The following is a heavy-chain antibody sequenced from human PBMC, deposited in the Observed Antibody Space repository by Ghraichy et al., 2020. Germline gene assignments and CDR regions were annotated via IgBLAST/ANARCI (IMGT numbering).Heavy chain of an antibody. CDR1: GGSITPNF. J-gene: IGHJ6*02. D-gene: IGHD3-16*01. Sequence: SETLSLTCTVSGGSITPNFWSWIRQPPGKGLEWVGYIYYSGSTSYNPSLKRRVAISVDTSKNQFSLKLSSVTAADTAVYYCATHGPRVLISVWGQGTTVTVSS. V-gene: IGHV4-59*08. CDR2: IYYSGST. CDR3: ATHGPRVLISV.